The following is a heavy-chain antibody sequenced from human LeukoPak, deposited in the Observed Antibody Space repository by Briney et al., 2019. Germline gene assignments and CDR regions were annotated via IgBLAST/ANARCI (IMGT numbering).Heavy chain of an antibody. CDR3: ARVPDYGDYVDAFDI. J-gene: IGHJ3*02. Sequence: SETLSLTCAVYGGSFSGYYWSWIRQPPGKGLEWIGYIYYSGSTNYNPSLKSRVTISVDTSKNQFSLKLSSVTAADTAVYYCARVPDYGDYVDAFDIWGQGTMVTVSS. CDR2: IYYSGST. CDR1: GGSFSGYY. V-gene: IGHV4-59*01. D-gene: IGHD4-17*01.